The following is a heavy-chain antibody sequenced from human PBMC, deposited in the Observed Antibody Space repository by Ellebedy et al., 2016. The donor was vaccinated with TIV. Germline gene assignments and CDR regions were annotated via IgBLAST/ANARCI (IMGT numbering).Heavy chain of an antibody. J-gene: IGHJ6*02. V-gene: IGHV3-53*01. D-gene: IGHD2-8*01. CDR1: GFTVSSNY. CDR3: ARDKRDGVWSYGMDV. CDR2: IYSGGST. Sequence: GESLKISCAASGFTVSSNYMSWVRQAPGKGLEWVSVIYSGGSTYYADSVKGRFTISRDNSKNTLYLQMNILRAEDTAVYYCARDKRDGVWSYGMDVWGQGTTVTISS.